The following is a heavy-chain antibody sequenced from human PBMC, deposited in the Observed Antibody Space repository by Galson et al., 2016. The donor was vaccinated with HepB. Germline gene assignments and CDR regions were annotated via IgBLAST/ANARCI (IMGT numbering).Heavy chain of an antibody. J-gene: IGHJ3*02. CDR1: GFTFSRYT. D-gene: IGHD4-23*01. CDR2: ISSGSSYI. V-gene: IGHV3-21*01. CDR3: VRVRADYGSNMPDAFDI. Sequence: SLRLSCAASGFTFSRYTMNWVRQAPGKGLEWVSSISSGSSYIYYADSVKGRFTISRDNAKNSLYLQMNSLRAEDTAVYYCVRVRADYGSNMPDAFDIWGQGTMVAVSS.